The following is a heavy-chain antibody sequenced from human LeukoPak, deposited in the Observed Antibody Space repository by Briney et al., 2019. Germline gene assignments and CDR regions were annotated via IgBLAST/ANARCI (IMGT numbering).Heavy chain of an antibody. J-gene: IGHJ4*02. CDR1: GFTFSSHA. CDR3: AKDPYGTRYFDY. Sequence: RGSLRVSSAASGFTFSSHAVSSGPPAPGEGLERVSPLRGRGYNTYYADSVKGRFTISRDNSKNTVYLQMNSLRAEDTAVYYCAKDPYGTRYFDYGGQGTLVTVSS. D-gene: IGHD2-2*01. CDR2: LRGRGYNT. V-gene: IGHV3-23*01.